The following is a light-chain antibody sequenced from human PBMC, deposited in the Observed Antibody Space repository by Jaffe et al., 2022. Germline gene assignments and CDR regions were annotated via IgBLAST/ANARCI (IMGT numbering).Light chain of an antibody. Sequence: EIVLTQSPGTLSLSPGERATLSCRASQSVRSSYLAWYQQKPGQAPRLLIHGASSRPAGIPDRFSGSGSGTDFTLTISRLEPEDFAVYYCQQYGSSPGTFGQGTKVEIK. CDR3: QQYGSSPGT. J-gene: IGKJ1*01. CDR2: GAS. CDR1: QSVRSSY. V-gene: IGKV3-20*01.